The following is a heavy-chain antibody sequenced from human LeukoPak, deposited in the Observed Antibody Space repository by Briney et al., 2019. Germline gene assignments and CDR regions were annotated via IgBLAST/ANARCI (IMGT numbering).Heavy chain of an antibody. CDR2: ISRSGSTI. CDR1: GFTFSSYE. Sequence: GGSLRLSCAASGFTFSSYEMNWVRQAPGKGLEWVSYISRSGSTIYYPNSVKGRFTVSRDNAKNSLYLQMSSLTAEDTAVYYCASREGEFDYWGQGTLVTVSS. J-gene: IGHJ4*02. V-gene: IGHV3-48*03. CDR3: ASREGEFDY.